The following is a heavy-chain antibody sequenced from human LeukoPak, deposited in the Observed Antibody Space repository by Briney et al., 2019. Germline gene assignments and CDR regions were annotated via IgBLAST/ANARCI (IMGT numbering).Heavy chain of an antibody. CDR2: ITSSSAQI. J-gene: IGHJ3*01. CDR1: GFTFRSYD. V-gene: IGHV3-21*01. D-gene: IGHD1-26*01. Sequence: GGSLRLSCTGSGFTFRSYDVNWVRQAPGKGPECVSSITSSSAQISYADSVKSRFTISRDNAKNSLHIQMDDLRAEDTAMYYRARGIGIILGTPDAFDLWGQGTMVTVSS. CDR3: ARGIGIILGTPDAFDL.